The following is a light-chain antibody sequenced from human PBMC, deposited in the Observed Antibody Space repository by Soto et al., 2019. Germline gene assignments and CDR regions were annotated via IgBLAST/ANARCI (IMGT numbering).Light chain of an antibody. J-gene: IGKJ1*01. V-gene: IGKV3-15*01. Sequence: EIVITQSPATLSVSPGERATLSCGASQSVSSNLAWYQQKPGQAPRLLIYGASTRATGIPARFSGSGSGTEFTLTISSLQSEDFAVYYCQQYNNWPRWTFGQGTKV. CDR2: GAS. CDR1: QSVSSN. CDR3: QQYNNWPRWT.